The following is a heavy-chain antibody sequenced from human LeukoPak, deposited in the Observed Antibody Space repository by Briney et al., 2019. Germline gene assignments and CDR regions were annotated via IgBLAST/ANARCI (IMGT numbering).Heavy chain of an antibody. CDR3: ARMYSSSWHGVYYFDY. J-gene: IGHJ4*02. D-gene: IGHD6-13*01. CDR1: GGSISSSSYY. V-gene: IGHV4-39*01. CDR2: IYYSGST. Sequence: SETLSLTCTVSGGSISSSSYYWGWIRQPPGKGLEWIGSIYYSGSTYYNPSLKSRVTISVDTSKNQFSLKLSSVTAADTAVYYCARMYSSSWHGVYYFDYWGQGTLVTVSS.